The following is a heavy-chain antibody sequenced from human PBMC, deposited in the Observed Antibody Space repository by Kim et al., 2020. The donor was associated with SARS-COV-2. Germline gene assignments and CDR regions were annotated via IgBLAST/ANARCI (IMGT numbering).Heavy chain of an antibody. V-gene: IGHV1-3*01. J-gene: IGHJ4*02. CDR3: ARGYSSGWYDFDY. Sequence: YSQKFQARVTITRDTSASTAYMERSSLRSEDTAVYYCARGYSSGWYDFDYWGQGTLVTVSS. D-gene: IGHD6-19*01.